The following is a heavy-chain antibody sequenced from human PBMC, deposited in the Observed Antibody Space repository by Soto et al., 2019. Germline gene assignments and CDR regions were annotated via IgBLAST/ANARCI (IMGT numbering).Heavy chain of an antibody. D-gene: IGHD2-2*01. Sequence: ASVKVSCKASGYTFTSYDINWVRQATGQGLEWMGWMNPNSGNTGYAQKFQGRVTMTRNTSISTAYMELSSLRSEDTAVYYCARVFKEYQLLWATYYYYYMDVWGKGTTVTVSS. CDR1: GYTFTSYD. V-gene: IGHV1-8*01. J-gene: IGHJ6*03. CDR3: ARVFKEYQLLWATYYYYYMDV. CDR2: MNPNSGNT.